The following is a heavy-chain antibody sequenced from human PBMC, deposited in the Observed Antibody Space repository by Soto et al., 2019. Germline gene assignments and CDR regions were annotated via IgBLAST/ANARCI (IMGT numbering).Heavy chain of an antibody. J-gene: IGHJ4*02. D-gene: IGHD3-3*01. Sequence: SLRLSCAASGFTFSDYYMSWIRQAPGKGLEWVSYISSSGSTIYYADSVKGRFTISRDNAKNSLYLQMNSLRAEDTAVYYCARDQLRGEWLLRPKVWGQGTLVTVSS. CDR2: ISSSGSTI. CDR3: ARDQLRGEWLLRPKV. V-gene: IGHV3-11*01. CDR1: GFTFSDYY.